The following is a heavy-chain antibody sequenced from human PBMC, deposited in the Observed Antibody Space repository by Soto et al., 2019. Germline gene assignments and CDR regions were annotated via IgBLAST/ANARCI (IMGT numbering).Heavy chain of an antibody. CDR3: ARDLFEYSSSSTYMDV. V-gene: IGHV3-11*01. J-gene: IGHJ6*03. D-gene: IGHD6-6*01. Sequence: GGSLRLSCAASGFTFSDYYMSWIRQAPGKGLEWVSYISSSGSTIYYADSVKGRFTISRDNAKNSLYLQMNSLRAEDTAVYYCARDLFEYSSSSTYMDVWGKGTTVTVSS. CDR2: ISSSGSTI. CDR1: GFTFSDYY.